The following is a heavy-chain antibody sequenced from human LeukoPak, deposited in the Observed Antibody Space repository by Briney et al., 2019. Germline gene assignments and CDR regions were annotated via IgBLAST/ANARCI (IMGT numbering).Heavy chain of an antibody. CDR3: AKDRPNYYGSNGHYYRRDGDY. Sequence: GGSLRLSCAASGFTFNIYAMSWVRHAPAKGLQWGSSITSNCDGTYYADSAKGRYTISRDNSENMLYLQMNSLRVGDTAVYFCAKDRPNYYGSNGHYYRRDGDYWGQGTLVTVSS. CDR2: ITSNCDGT. V-gene: IGHV3-23*01. CDR1: GFTFNIYA. D-gene: IGHD3-22*01. J-gene: IGHJ4*02.